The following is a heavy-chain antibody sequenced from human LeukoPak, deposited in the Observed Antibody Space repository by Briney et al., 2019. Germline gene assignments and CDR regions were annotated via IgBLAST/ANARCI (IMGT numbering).Heavy chain of an antibody. V-gene: IGHV4-4*07. CDR1: GGSISSYY. Sequence: PSETLSLTCTVSGGSISSYYWSWIRQPAGKGLEWIGRIYTSGSTNYNPSLKSRVTMSVDPSKNQFSLKLSSVTAADTAVYYCAREVGTIMVNWFDPWGQGTLVTVSS. J-gene: IGHJ5*02. CDR3: AREVGTIMVNWFDP. D-gene: IGHD3-3*01. CDR2: IYTSGST.